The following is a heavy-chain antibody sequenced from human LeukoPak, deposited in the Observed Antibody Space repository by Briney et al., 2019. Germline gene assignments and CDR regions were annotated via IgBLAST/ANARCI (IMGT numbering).Heavy chain of an antibody. J-gene: IGHJ4*02. Sequence: GRSLRLSCAASGFTFSRHVMHWVRQAPGKGLEWVPLIWYDGSNKYYADSVKGRFTISRDNSKNTLYLQMDSLRAEDTAVYYCAKGGYYERPWYFDYWGQGTLVTVSS. CDR1: GFTFSRHV. CDR2: IWYDGSNK. D-gene: IGHD3-22*01. CDR3: AKGGYYERPWYFDY. V-gene: IGHV3-33*06.